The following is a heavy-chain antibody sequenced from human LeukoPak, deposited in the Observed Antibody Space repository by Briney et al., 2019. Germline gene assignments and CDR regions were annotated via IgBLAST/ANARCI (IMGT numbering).Heavy chain of an antibody. CDR1: GFTFSSYG. J-gene: IGHJ4*02. CDR2: IWYDGSNK. D-gene: IGHD3-10*01. CDR3: ARAVGGGEYYFDY. V-gene: IGHV3-33*01. Sequence: GRSLRLSCAASGFTFSSYGMHWVRQAPGKGLEWVAVIWYDGSNKYYADSVKGRFTTSRDNSKNTLYLQMNSLRAEDTAVYYCARAVGGGEYYFDYWGQGTLVTVSS.